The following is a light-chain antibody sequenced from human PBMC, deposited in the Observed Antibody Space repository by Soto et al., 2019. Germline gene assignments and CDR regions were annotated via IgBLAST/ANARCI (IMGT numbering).Light chain of an antibody. V-gene: IGLV2-14*03. J-gene: IGLJ2*01. CDR1: SSDVGAFTS. CDR2: DII. CDR3: SSYSRSTTLVV. Sequence: QSALTQPASVSGSPGQSITIPCTGTSSDVGAFTSVSWYQQHPGKAPKLIIYDIIHRPSGVSDRFSGSKSVNTASLTISGLQHEDEATYHCSSYSRSTTLVVFGGGTKLTVL.